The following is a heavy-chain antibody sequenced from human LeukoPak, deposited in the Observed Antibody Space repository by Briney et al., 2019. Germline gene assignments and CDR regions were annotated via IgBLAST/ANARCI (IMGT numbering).Heavy chain of an antibody. D-gene: IGHD2-21*02. J-gene: IGHJ4*02. CDR2: INPNSGGT. V-gene: IGHV1-2*02. CDR1: GYTFTSYG. CDR3: ARVSKVVTAIAFDY. Sequence: ASVKVSCKASGYTFTSYGISWVRQDPGQGLEWMGWINPNSGGTNYAQKFQGRVTMTRDTSISTAYMELSRLRSDDTAVYYCARVSKVVTAIAFDYWGQGTLVTVSS.